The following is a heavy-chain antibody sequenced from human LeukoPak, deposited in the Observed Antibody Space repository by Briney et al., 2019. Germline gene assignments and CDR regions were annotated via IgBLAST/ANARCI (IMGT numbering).Heavy chain of an antibody. V-gene: IGHV3-23*01. CDR1: GFTFSGYG. CDR3: AKDGDRGGSCYLCSPHDY. Sequence: GGSLRLSCTASGFTFSGYGMHWVRQAPGKGLEWVSSISDNGGSTYYADSVKGRFTISRDNSKNTLYLQMNSLRAEDTAVYYCAKDGDRGGSCYLCSPHDYWGQGTLVTVSS. J-gene: IGHJ4*02. D-gene: IGHD2-15*01. CDR2: ISDNGGST.